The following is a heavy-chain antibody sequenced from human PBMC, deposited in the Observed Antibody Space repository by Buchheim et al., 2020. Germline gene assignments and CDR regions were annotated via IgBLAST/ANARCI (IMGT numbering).Heavy chain of an antibody. CDR2: IWYDGSNK. Sequence: QVQLVESGGGVVQPGGSLRLSCAASGFTFSSYGMHWVRQAPGKGLEWVAVIWYDGSNKYYADSVKGRFTISRDNSKNTLYLQMNSLRAEDTAVYYCARDITADQLLNDAFDIWGQGT. J-gene: IGHJ3*02. CDR1: GFTFSSYG. CDR3: ARDITADQLLNDAFDI. D-gene: IGHD2-2*01. V-gene: IGHV3-33*01.